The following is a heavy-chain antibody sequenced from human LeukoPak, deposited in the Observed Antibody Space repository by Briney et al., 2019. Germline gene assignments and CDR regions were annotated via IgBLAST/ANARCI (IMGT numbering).Heavy chain of an antibody. D-gene: IGHD1-26*01. CDR2: IYYSGST. V-gene: IGHV4-59*08. J-gene: IGHJ4*02. CDR1: GGSISSYY. Sequence: SETLSLTCTVSGGSISSYYWSWIRQPPGKGLEWIGYIYYSGSTNYNPSLKSRVTISVDTSKNQFSLKLSSVTAADTAVYYCARHASGSYAGYYFDYWGQGTLVTVSS. CDR3: ARHASGSYAGYYFDY.